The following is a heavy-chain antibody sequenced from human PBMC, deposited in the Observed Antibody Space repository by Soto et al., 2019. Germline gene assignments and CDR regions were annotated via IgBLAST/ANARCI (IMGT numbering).Heavy chain of an antibody. V-gene: IGHV1-69*01. Sequence: QVQLVQSGADVKKPGSSVKVSCQASGVTFSSETLGWVRQAPGQGLEWVGGLIPLFGTASYAQKFQGRVTITADESTNTVYRELSRLGSEDTAVYFCATELGENPASPFDAWGQGTMVTGSS. D-gene: IGHD3-10*01. CDR1: GVTFSSET. CDR2: LIPLFGTA. J-gene: IGHJ4*02. CDR3: ATELGENPASPFDA.